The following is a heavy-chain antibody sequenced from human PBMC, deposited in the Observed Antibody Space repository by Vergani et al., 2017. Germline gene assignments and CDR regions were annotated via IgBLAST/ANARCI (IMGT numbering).Heavy chain of an antibody. CDR1: GFSVSTSGVG. V-gene: IGHV2-5*01. CDR3: AHSCPLASAVDY. D-gene: IGHD6-13*01. Sequence: QITLKESGPTLVKPTQTLTLTCTFSGFSVSTSGVGVGWIRQPPGKALEWLALIYWNDDKRYSPSLKSRLTITKDTSKNQVVLTMTNMDPVDTDTYYCAHSCPLASAVDYWGQGTLVTVSS. J-gene: IGHJ4*02. CDR2: IYWNDDK.